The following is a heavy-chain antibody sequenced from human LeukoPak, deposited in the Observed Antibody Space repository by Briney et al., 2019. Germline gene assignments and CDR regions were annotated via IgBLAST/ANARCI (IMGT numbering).Heavy chain of an antibody. Sequence: ASVKVSCKASGYTFTGYYMHWVRQAPGQGLEWMGIINPSGGSTSYAQKFQGRVTMTRDTSTSTVYMELSSLRSEDTAVYYCARESRKKYGSGSPGRFDPWGQEPWSPSPQ. J-gene: IGHJ5*02. CDR3: ARESRKKYGSGSPGRFDP. CDR2: INPSGGST. V-gene: IGHV1-46*03. CDR1: GYTFTGYY. D-gene: IGHD3-10*01.